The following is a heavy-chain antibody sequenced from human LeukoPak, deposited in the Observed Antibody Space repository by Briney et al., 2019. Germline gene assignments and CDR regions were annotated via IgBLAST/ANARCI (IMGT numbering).Heavy chain of an antibody. D-gene: IGHD1-26*01. V-gene: IGHV1-46*02. Sequence: GASVKVSCKASGYTFNSYYMHWVRQAPGQGLEWMGVINPSGVSTSYAQKFQGRLSLTRDMSTSTDYMELSSLRSEDTAVYYCARDNSVGDTAWWFDPWGQGTLVTVSS. CDR1: GYTFNSYY. CDR2: INPSGVST. CDR3: ARDNSVGDTAWWFDP. J-gene: IGHJ5*02.